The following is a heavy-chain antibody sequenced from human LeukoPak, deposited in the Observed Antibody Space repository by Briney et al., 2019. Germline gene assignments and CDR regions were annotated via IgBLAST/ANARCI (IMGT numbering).Heavy chain of an antibody. J-gene: IGHJ5*02. D-gene: IGHD2-2*01. CDR1: GFTFSSYA. V-gene: IGHV3-23*01. CDR3: AKETDIVVVPAAFDP. Sequence: GGSLRPSCAASGFTFSSYAMSWVRQAPGKGLEWVSAISGSGGSTYYADSVKGRFTISRDNSKNTLYLQMNSLRAEDTAVYYCAKETDIVVVPAAFDPWGQGTLVTVSS. CDR2: ISGSGGST.